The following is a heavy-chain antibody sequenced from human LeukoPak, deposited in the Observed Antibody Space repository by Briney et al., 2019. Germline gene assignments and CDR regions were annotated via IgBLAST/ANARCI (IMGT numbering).Heavy chain of an antibody. CDR3: ARGGITMVRGVVYFDY. Sequence: GGSLRLSCAASGFTFSSYSMNWVRQAPGKGLEWVSSISSSSSYIYYADSVKGRFTISRYNAKNSLYLQMNSLRAEDTAVYYCARGGITMVRGVVYFDYWGQGTLVTVSS. V-gene: IGHV3-21*01. D-gene: IGHD3-10*01. CDR1: GFTFSSYS. CDR2: ISSSSSYI. J-gene: IGHJ4*02.